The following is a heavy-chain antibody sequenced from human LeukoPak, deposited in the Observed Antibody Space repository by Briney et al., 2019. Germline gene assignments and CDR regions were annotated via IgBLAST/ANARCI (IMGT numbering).Heavy chain of an antibody. CDR3: AKEPLWFGESLDY. D-gene: IGHD3-10*01. Sequence: GGSLRLSCAASGFNFSNYAMSWVRQAPGKGLEWVSAISGSGGSTYYADSVKGRFTISRDNSKNTLYLQMNSLRAEDTAVYYCAKEPLWFGESLDYWGQGTLVTVSS. J-gene: IGHJ4*02. V-gene: IGHV3-23*01. CDR1: GFNFSNYA. CDR2: ISGSGGST.